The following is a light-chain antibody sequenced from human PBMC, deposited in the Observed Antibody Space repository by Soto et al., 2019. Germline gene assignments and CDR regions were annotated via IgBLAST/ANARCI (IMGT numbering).Light chain of an antibody. V-gene: IGKV3-15*01. CDR3: QQYNNWQPM. Sequence: VLTQSPDTLSLSPGERATLSCRASQSVGSSSLGWYQQKPGQAPRLVIYGASTRAPGIPARFSGGGSGTEFTLTISSLQSEDFAVYYCQQYNNWQPMFGQGTTGDIK. CDR1: QSVGSS. CDR2: GAS. J-gene: IGKJ1*01.